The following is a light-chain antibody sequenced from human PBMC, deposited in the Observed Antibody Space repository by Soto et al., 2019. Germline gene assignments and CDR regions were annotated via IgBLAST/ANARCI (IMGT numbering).Light chain of an antibody. CDR2: GAS. CDR1: QSVSGRY. CDR3: QQYGSTPWT. V-gene: IGKV3-20*01. J-gene: IGKJ1*01. Sequence: EIVLTQSPGTLSLSPGERATLSCRASQSVSGRYLAWYQQKPGQAPRPLIYGASSRASGIPDWFSGSGSGTDFTLTISRLEPEDFAVYYCQQYGSTPWTFGQGTKVEIK.